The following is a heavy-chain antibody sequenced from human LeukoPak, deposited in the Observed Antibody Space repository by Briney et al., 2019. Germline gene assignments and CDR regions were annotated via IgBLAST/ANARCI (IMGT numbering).Heavy chain of an antibody. CDR2: INDSGSN. Sequence: SETLSLTCAVYGGSLSGNYWSWVGQSPGKGREWIGEINDSGSNNYNPSLKRRVTISVDTSKNQFSLKLTSVTAADTAVYYCARFALKTPPTDWGQGTLVTVS. CDR1: GGSLSGNY. J-gene: IGHJ4*02. CDR3: ARFALKTPPTD. V-gene: IGHV4-34*01.